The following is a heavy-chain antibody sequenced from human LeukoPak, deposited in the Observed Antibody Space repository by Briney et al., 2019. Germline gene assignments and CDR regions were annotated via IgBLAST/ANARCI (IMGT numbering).Heavy chain of an antibody. V-gene: IGHV6-1*01. CDR2: TYYRSKWYN. Sequence: SRTLSLTCAISGDSVSSNSAAWNWIRQSPSRGLEWLGRTYYRSKWYNDYAVSVKSRITINPDTSKNQFSLQLNSVTPEDTAVYYCARDKYYYDSSGYYPFDYWGQGTLVTVSS. D-gene: IGHD3-22*01. CDR1: GDSVSSNSAA. CDR3: ARDKYYYDSSGYYPFDY. J-gene: IGHJ4*02.